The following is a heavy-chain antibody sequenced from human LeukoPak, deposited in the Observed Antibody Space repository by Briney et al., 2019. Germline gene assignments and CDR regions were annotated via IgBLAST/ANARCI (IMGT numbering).Heavy chain of an antibody. CDR3: AKDLATYCGGDCYYYGMDV. CDR2: ISYDGSNK. CDR1: GFTFSSYG. Sequence: GGSLRLSCAASGFTFSSYGMHWVRQAPGKGLEWVVVISYDGSNKYYADSVKGRFTISRDNSKNTLYLQMNSLRAEDTAVYYCAKDLATYCGGDCYYYGMDVWGQGTTVTVSS. V-gene: IGHV3-30*18. D-gene: IGHD2-21*01. J-gene: IGHJ6*02.